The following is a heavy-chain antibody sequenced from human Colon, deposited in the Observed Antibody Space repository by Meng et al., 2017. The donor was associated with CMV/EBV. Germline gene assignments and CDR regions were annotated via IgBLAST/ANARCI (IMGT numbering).Heavy chain of an antibody. D-gene: IGHD3/OR15-3a*01. CDR1: GFTFSAYW. J-gene: IGHJ4*02. CDR2: IKTDGSEK. V-gene: IGHV3-7*01. CDR3: ARSPVLDSTGN. Sequence: ESLKISCAASGFTFSAYWLSWVRQAPGKGLEWVANIKTDGSEKYYVDSVKGRFTISRDNAKSSLYLEMNSLRAEDTAMYYCARSPVLDSTGNWGQGTLVTVSS.